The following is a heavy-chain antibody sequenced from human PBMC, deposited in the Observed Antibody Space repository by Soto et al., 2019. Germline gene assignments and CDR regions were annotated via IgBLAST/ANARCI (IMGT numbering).Heavy chain of an antibody. CDR1: GYPXCSIG. CDR3: ARDLDGSGTYFTDY. D-gene: IGHD3-10*01. J-gene: IGHJ4*02. CDR2: SSPYNRNT. V-gene: IGHV1-18*01. Sequence: SXKVSFKASGYPXCSIGIPLVRQAPGQGLEWIGWSSPYNRNTIYAQRLQGRVTITTDTSTSTAYMELRSLRSYETAVYFCARDLDGSGTYFTDYWGQGTLLTVSP.